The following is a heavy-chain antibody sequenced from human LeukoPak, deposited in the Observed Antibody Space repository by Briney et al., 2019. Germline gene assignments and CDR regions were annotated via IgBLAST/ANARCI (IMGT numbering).Heavy chain of an antibody. CDR3: ARGQSLGELALRDFDY. V-gene: IGHV4-34*01. CDR1: GGSFSGYY. D-gene: IGHD3-10*01. J-gene: IGHJ4*02. CDR2: INHSGST. Sequence: SETLSLTCAVYGGSFSGYYWSWIRQPPGKGLEWIGEINHSGSTNYNPSFKSRVTISVDTSKNQFSLKLSSVTAADTAVYYCARGQSLGELALRDFDYWGQGTLVTVSS.